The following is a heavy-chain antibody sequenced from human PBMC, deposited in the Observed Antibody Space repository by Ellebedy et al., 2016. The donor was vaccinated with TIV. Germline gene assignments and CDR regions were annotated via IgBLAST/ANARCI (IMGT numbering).Heavy chain of an antibody. D-gene: IGHD4-23*01. CDR3: AKRGDNSPNHSNSLFDY. CDR1: GFPFSTYA. CDR2: ISGSGDST. J-gene: IGHJ4*02. Sequence: PGGSLRLSCEASGFPFSTYAMNWVRQAPGKGLEWVSTTISGSGDSTYYADSVKGRFTISRDNSKNTLYLQMNSLRAEDTAIYYCAKRGDNSPNHSNSLFDYWGQGTLVTVSS. V-gene: IGHV3-23*01.